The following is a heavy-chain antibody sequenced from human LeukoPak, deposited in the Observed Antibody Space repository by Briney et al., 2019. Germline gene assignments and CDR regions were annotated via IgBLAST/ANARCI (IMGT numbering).Heavy chain of an antibody. CDR3: ARAVASFGVVIDC. V-gene: IGHV4-31*03. CDR2: IYYSGST. CDR1: GGSISSGGYY. D-gene: IGHD3-3*01. J-gene: IGHJ4*02. Sequence: SETLSLTCTVSGGSISSGGYYWSWIRQHPGKGLEWIGYIYYSGSTYYNPSLKSRVTISVDTSKNQFSLKLNSVTAADTAVYYCARAVASFGVVIDCWGQGTLVTVSS.